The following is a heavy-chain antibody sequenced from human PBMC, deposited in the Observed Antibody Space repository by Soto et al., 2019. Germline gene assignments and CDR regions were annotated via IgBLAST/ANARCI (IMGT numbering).Heavy chain of an antibody. D-gene: IGHD2-15*01. CDR1: GGTFSSYT. J-gene: IGHJ4*02. V-gene: IGHV1-69*02. CDR3: ASAPIVVVVAATRGFDY. CDR2: IIPILGIA. Sequence: QVQLVQSGAEVKKPGSSVKVSCKASGGTFSSYTISWVRRAPGQGLEWMGRIIPILGIANYAQKFQGRVTITADNSTSTAYMELSSLRSEDTAVYYCASAPIVVVVAATRGFDYWGQGTLVTVSS.